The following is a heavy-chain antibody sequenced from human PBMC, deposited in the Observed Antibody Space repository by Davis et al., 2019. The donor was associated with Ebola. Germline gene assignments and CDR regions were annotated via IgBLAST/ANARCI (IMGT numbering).Heavy chain of an antibody. Sequence: PGGSLRLSCAASGFTFSACNMNWVRQAPGKGLEWVSYISSTSGTIYYADSVKGRFTISRDNSKNTLYLQMNSLRAEDTAVYYCAKDHLLWFGELFAEGRFDPWGQGTLVTVSS. V-gene: IGHV3-48*01. CDR1: GFTFSACN. J-gene: IGHJ5*02. CDR2: ISSTSGTI. CDR3: AKDHLLWFGELFAEGRFDP. D-gene: IGHD3-10*01.